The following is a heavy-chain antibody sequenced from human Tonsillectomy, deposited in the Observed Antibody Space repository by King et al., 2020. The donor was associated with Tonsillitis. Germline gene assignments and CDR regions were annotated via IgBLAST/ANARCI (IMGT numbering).Heavy chain of an antibody. CDR2: IKSKTDGGTT. CDR1: GFTFSNAW. Sequence: QLVQSGGGLVKPGGSLRLSCAASGFTFSNAWMSWVRQAPGKGLEWVGRIKSKTDGGTTDYAAPVKGRFTISRDDSKNTLYLQMNSLKTEDTAVYYCTTDTVVGADLGWFDPWGQGTLVTVSS. CDR3: TTDTVVGADLGWFDP. J-gene: IGHJ5*02. V-gene: IGHV3-15*01. D-gene: IGHD1-26*01.